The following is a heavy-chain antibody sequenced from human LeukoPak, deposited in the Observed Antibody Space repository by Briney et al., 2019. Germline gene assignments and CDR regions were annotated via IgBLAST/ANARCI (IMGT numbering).Heavy chain of an antibody. Sequence: GGSLRLSCAASGFTFSNSGMSWVRQAPGKGPEWVSTISGNDGSTYYADSVKGRFTISRDNSKNTLYLQMNSLRAEDTAVYYCAKDRPPRANGAFDYWGQGTLVTVSS. CDR2: ISGNDGST. D-gene: IGHD2-8*01. CDR3: AKDRPPRANGAFDY. V-gene: IGHV3-23*01. J-gene: IGHJ4*02. CDR1: GFTFSNSG.